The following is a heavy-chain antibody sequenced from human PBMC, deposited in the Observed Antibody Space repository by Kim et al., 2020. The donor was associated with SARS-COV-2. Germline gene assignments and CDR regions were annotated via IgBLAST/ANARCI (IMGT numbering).Heavy chain of an antibody. Sequence: ADSGKGGFTIARDNAKNTLYLQMNSLRAEDTAVYYCARRQFSGSWYYFDYWGQGTLVTVSS. CDR3: ARRQFSGSWYYFDY. V-gene: IGHV3-74*01. D-gene: IGHD1-26*01. J-gene: IGHJ4*02.